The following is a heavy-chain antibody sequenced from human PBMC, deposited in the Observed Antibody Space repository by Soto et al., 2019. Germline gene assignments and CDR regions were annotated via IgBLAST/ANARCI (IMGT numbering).Heavy chain of an antibody. Sequence: GGALRLSCEASGFTFSDYAMNWVRQSPGKGLEWVSSISSSGTYIYYADSLKGRFTISRDTAKNSVDLQMNSLRADDTAVYYCARIRIYYSRSAAASYREYWGHGVMVTDSP. D-gene: IGHD3-9*01. J-gene: IGHJ1*01. CDR2: ISSSGTYI. CDR1: GFTFSDYA. V-gene: IGHV3-21*01. CDR3: ARIRIYYSRSAAASYREY.